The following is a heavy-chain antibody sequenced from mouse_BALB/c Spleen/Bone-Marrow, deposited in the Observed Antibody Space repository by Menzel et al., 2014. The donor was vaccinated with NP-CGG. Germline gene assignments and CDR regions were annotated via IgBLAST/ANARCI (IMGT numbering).Heavy chain of an antibody. CDR3: ARHDGYRTWFAY. Sequence: DVHLEESGGGLVQPGGSLKLSCATSGFTFSDYYMYWVRQTPEKRLEWVAYISNGGGSTYYSDTVKGRFTISRDNAKNTLYLQMSRLKSEDTAMYYCARHDGYRTWFAYWGQGTLVTVSA. V-gene: IGHV5-12*02. CDR2: ISNGGGST. D-gene: IGHD2-3*01. CDR1: GFTFSDYY. J-gene: IGHJ3*01.